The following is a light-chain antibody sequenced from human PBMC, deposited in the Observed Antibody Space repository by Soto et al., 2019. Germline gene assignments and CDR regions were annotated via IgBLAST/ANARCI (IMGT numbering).Light chain of an antibody. CDR2: RNN. V-gene: IGLV1-47*01. Sequence: QSALTQPPSASGTPGQTVTISCSGSSSNIGSNYVYWYQQFPGTAPKLLIYRNNHRASGVPDRVSGSKSGTSASLAISGLRSEDEAEYHCAAWDDSLSGVVFGGGTKVTVL. CDR1: SSNIGSNY. J-gene: IGLJ3*02. CDR3: AAWDDSLSGVV.